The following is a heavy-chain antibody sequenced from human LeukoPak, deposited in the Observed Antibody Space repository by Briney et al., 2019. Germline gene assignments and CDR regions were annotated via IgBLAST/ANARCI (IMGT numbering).Heavy chain of an antibody. CDR1: GYTFTSYG. J-gene: IGHJ4*02. CDR2: ISAYNGNT. V-gene: IGHV1-18*01. D-gene: IGHD3-3*01. Sequence: ASVKVSCKASGYTFTSYGISWVRQAPGQGLEWMGWISAYNGNTNYAQKLQGRVTITRNTSISTAYMELSSLRSEDTAVYYCARGRFLVPLLLSYWGQGPLVTVSS. CDR3: ARGRFLVPLLLSY.